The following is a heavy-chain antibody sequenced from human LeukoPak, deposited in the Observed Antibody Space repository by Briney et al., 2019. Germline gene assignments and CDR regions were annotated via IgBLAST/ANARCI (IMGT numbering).Heavy chain of an antibody. V-gene: IGHV2-70*01. CDR1: GFSLSTSGMC. J-gene: IGHJ4*02. CDR3: ARVLCSGGSCYFDY. Sequence: SGPALVKPTQTLTLTCTFSGFSLSTSGMCVSWIRQPPGKALEWLALIDWDDDKYYSTSLKTRLTVSKDTSKNQVVLTMTNMDPVDTATYYCARVLCSGGSCYFDYWGQGTLVTVSS. D-gene: IGHD2-15*01. CDR2: IDWDDDK.